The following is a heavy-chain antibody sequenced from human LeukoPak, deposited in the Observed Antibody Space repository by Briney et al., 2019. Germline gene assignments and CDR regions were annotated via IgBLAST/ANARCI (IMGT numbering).Heavy chain of an antibody. D-gene: IGHD6-19*01. Sequence: PSETLSLTCTVSGGSISSSSYYWGWIRQPPGKGLEWIXSIYYSGSTYYNPSLKSRVTISVDTSKNQFSLKLSSVTAADTAVYYCARHPDAVAGRGVFDYWGQGTLVTVSS. CDR3: ARHPDAVAGRGVFDY. V-gene: IGHV4-39*01. J-gene: IGHJ4*02. CDR2: IYYSGST. CDR1: GGSISSSSYY.